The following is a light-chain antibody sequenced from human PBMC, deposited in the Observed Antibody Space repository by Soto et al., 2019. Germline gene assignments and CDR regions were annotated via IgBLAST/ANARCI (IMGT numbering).Light chain of an antibody. Sequence: DIRMTQAPASLFASVGGRVTITCQATQDINIYLNWYQQKPGKAPNLLIYDASNLEIGVPSRFSGSGSGTHFTFTISSLQTEDIGTYYCQQYDILPITFGRGTRLEI. J-gene: IGKJ5*01. CDR2: DAS. CDR1: QDINIY. V-gene: IGKV1-33*01. CDR3: QQYDILPIT.